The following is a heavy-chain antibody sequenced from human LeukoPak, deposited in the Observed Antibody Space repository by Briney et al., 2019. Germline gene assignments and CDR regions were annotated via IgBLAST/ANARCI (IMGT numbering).Heavy chain of an antibody. CDR2: IYPGDSAT. Sequence: GESLKISSKGSGYNFISYWIGWVRQMPGKGLEWMAMIYPGDSATRYSPSFQGQVTVSADKSISTAYLQWSSLKASDTAMYYCARRWAVAGAFDYWGQGTLVTVSS. J-gene: IGHJ4*02. D-gene: IGHD6-19*01. CDR1: GYNFISYW. CDR3: ARRWAVAGAFDY. V-gene: IGHV5-51*01.